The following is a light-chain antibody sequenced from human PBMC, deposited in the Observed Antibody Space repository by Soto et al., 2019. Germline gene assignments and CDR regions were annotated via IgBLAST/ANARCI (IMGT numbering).Light chain of an antibody. CDR3: CSYVGSTTFENVI. J-gene: IGLJ2*01. CDR2: DVN. V-gene: IGLV2-23*02. CDR1: TSDVGGYDL. Sequence: QSVLTQPASVSGSPGQSITISCTGTTSDVGGYDLVSWYQQRPGKVPKLHIYDVNKRPSGVSNRFSGSKSGITASLTISGLQAEDEADYFCCSYVGSTTFENVIFGGGTKLTVL.